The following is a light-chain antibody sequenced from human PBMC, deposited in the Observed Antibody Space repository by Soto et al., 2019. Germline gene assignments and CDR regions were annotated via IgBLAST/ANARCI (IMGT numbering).Light chain of an antibody. J-gene: IGKJ4*01. Sequence: EIVLTQSPGTLSLSPGERATLSCRASQSVSSSYLAWYQQKPGQAPRLLIYDTSTRATGVPTRFSGSRSEAEFALTISTLQSEDFAVYYCQQYSVWPLTFGGGTKVHIK. CDR1: QSVSSSY. V-gene: IGKV3-15*01. CDR2: DTS. CDR3: QQYSVWPLT.